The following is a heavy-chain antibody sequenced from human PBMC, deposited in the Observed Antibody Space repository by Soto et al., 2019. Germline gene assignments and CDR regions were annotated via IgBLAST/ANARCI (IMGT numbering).Heavy chain of an antibody. V-gene: IGHV4-34*01. J-gene: IGHJ4*02. CDR2: VKDGGST. CDR1: GGSLTGYY. CDR3: ARGQEGIVATH. Sequence: QVQLQQWGAGLLKPSETLSLTCTVNGGSLTGYYWSWIRQPPGKGLEWIGEVKDGGSTNYSPSLRGXATXSXATSKHRFSLRLNSVTAADTAVYFCARGQEGIVATHWDQGALVTVSS. D-gene: IGHD5-12*01.